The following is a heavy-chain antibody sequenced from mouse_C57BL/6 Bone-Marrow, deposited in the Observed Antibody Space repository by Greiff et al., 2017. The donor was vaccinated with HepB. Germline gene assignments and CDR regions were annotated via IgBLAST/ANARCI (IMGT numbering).Heavy chain of an antibody. J-gene: IGHJ2*01. D-gene: IGHD2-1*01. CDR2: INPYNGGT. CDR3: ARRDGNLDY. V-gene: IGHV1-19*01. Sequence: EVQLQQSGPVLVKPGASVKMSCKASGYTFTDYYMNWVKQSHGKSLEWIGVINPYNGGTSYKQKFKGKATLTVDKSSSTAYMELNSLTSEDSAIYYCARRDGNLDYWGQGTTLTVSS. CDR1: GYTFTDYY.